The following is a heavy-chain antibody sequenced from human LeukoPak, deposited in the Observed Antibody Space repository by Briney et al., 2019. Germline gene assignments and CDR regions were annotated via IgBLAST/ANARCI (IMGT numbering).Heavy chain of an antibody. CDR3: ARKFSGSYHFDY. CDR2: IYSGGST. D-gene: IGHD3-10*01. V-gene: IGHV3-53*01. J-gene: IGHJ4*02. Sequence: GGSLRLSCAASGFTVSSNYMSWVRQAPGKGLEWVSVIYSGGSTYYADSVKGRFTISRDNSKNTLYLQMNSLRAEDTAVYYCARKFSGSYHFDYWGQGTLVTVSS. CDR1: GFTVSSNY.